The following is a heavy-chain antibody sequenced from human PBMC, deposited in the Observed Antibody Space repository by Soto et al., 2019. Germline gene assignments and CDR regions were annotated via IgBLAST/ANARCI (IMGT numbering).Heavy chain of an antibody. D-gene: IGHD5-18*01. Sequence: GGSLRLSCVASGFSFSDYNMTWVRQAPGKGLEWISYITHSSNTEHNADPERGRSTTSRANAERSLYLQITSLGDEATAFYFGARDFGYGYYFDYWGRGTLVTVSS. V-gene: IGHV3-48*02. CDR2: ITHSSNTE. CDR1: GFSFSDYN. CDR3: ARDFGYGYYFDY. J-gene: IGHJ4*02.